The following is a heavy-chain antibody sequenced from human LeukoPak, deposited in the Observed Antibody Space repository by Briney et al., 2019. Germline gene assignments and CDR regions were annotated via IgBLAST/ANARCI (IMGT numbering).Heavy chain of an antibody. J-gene: IGHJ4*02. D-gene: IGHD2-15*01. Sequence: GGSLRLSCAASGFTFSTYWVHWVRQAPGKGLVWVSRINPDGSRRDYADSVKGRFTISRDNAKNTLYLQMNSLRAEDTAVYFCARDLRGTRDYWGQGTLVTVSS. V-gene: IGHV3-74*01. CDR2: INPDGSRR. CDR1: GFTFSTYW. CDR3: ARDLRGTRDY.